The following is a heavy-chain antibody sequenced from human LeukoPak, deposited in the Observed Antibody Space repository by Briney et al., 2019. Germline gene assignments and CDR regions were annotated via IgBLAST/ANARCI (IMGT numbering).Heavy chain of an antibody. Sequence: SETLSLTCSVSGGSISGYKWTWIRQPPGTGPEWIGYIYDTGSTNYNSSLRSRVTISVDTSRNQFSLKLHSVTAAGTAVYYCARFWSGFDYWGQGALVTVSS. V-gene: IGHV4-59*01. CDR3: ARFWSGFDY. CDR1: GGSISGYK. CDR2: IYDTGST. D-gene: IGHD3-3*01. J-gene: IGHJ4*02.